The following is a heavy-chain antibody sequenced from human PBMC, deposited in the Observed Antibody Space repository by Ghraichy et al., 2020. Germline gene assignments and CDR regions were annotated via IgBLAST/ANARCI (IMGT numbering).Heavy chain of an antibody. CDR3: ARDPGRRQSYYYYGIDV. CDR2: TYYRSKWYN. V-gene: IGHV6-1*01. CDR1: GDSVSSNSAT. J-gene: IGHJ6*02. Sequence: SQTLSLTCGISGDSVSSNSATWHWIRQSPSRGLEWLGWTYYRSKWYNEYAASVKSRITINPDPSKNQSSLVLNSVTPEDTGVYYCARDPGRRQSYYYYGIDVWGQGTTVTVSS.